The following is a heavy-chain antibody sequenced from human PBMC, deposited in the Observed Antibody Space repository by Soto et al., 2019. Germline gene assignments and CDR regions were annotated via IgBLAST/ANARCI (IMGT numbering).Heavy chain of an antibody. V-gene: IGHV1-8*01. CDR3: ARGQNIVVVPAAMFSDYYYYYYMDV. Sequence: ASVKVSCKASGYTFTSYDINWVRQATGQGLEWMGWMNPNSGNTGYAQKFQGRVTMTRNTSISTAYMELSSLRSEDTAVYYCARGQNIVVVPAAMFSDYYYYYYMDVWGKGTTVTVSS. D-gene: IGHD2-2*01. J-gene: IGHJ6*03. CDR1: GYTFTSYD. CDR2: MNPNSGNT.